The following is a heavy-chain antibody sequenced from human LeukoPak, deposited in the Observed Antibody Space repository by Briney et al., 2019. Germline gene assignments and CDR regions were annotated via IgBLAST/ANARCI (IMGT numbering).Heavy chain of an antibody. V-gene: IGHV2-70*11. J-gene: IGHJ3*02. CDR3: ARKPGYSYGYGDAFDI. CDR1: GFSLSTSGMC. D-gene: IGHD5-18*01. CDR2: IDWDDDK. Sequence: SGPTLVNPTPTLTLTCTFSGFSLSTSGMCVSWIRQPPGKALEWLARIDWDDDKYYSTSLKTRLTISKDTSKNQVVLTMTNMSPVDTATYYCARKPGYSYGYGDAFDIWGQGTMVTVSS.